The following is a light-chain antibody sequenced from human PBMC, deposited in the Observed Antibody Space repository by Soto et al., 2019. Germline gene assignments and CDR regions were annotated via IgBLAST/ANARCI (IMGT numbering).Light chain of an antibody. CDR2: SAS. CDR3: QQYGRSPFT. J-gene: IGKJ3*01. V-gene: IGKV3-20*01. CDR1: ESVASPN. Sequence: EVVLTQSPATLSLSPGEAATLSCRASESVASPNLAWYQQKPGQAPRLLFYSASRRATGVPDRFSGSGPGTDFTLTISRLEPEDFAVYYCQQYGRSPFTFGPGTKVDIK.